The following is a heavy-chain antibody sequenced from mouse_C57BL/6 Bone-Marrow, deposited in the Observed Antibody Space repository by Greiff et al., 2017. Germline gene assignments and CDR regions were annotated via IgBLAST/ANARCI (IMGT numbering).Heavy chain of an antibody. CDR2: IRNKANGYTT. CDR1: GFTFTDYY. CDR3: ARYKGGNYWAMDY. V-gene: IGHV7-3*01. J-gene: IGHJ4*01. D-gene: IGHD2-1*01. Sequence: EVQVVESGGGLVQPGGSLSLSCAASGFTFTDYYMSWVRQPPGKALEWLGFIRNKANGYTTEYSASVKGRFTISRDNSQSILYLQMNALRAEDSATYYCARYKGGNYWAMDYWGQGTSVTVSS.